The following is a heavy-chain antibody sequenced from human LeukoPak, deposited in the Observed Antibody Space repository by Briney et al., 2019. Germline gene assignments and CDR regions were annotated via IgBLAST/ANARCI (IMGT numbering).Heavy chain of an antibody. D-gene: IGHD4-17*01. Sequence: GGSLRLSCAASGFTFSTYGMTWVRQAPGKGLEWVSAISGSGSGATYYADSVKGRFTISRDNSKNTLYLQMNSLRGEDTAVYYCAKAVTTPTFYMDVWGKGTTVTISS. CDR2: ISGSGSGAT. CDR3: AKAVTTPTFYMDV. J-gene: IGHJ6*03. CDR1: GFTFSTYG. V-gene: IGHV3-23*01.